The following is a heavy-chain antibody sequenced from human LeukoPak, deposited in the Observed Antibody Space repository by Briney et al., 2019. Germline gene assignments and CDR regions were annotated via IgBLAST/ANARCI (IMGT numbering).Heavy chain of an antibody. CDR1: GFIFSSYP. CDR2: ISSNGGST. CDR3: ARYGSGSYYDY. J-gene: IGHJ4*02. Sequence: GGSLRLSCAASGFIFSSYPMHWVCQAPGKGLEYVSGISSNGGSTYYTNSVKGRFTISRDNSKNTLYLQMGSLRAEDMAVYYCARYGSGSYYDYWGQGTLVTVSS. D-gene: IGHD3-10*01. V-gene: IGHV3-64*01.